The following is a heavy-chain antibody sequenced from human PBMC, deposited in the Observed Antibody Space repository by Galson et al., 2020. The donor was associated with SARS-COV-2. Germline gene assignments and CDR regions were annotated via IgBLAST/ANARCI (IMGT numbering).Heavy chain of an antibody. CDR1: GLSFPTYW. Sequence: GESLKISCKASGLSFPTYWIGWVRQMPGKGLEYMGIIYHHDSDTRYSPAFQDQVPISADKSITTAFLPGSSLRASDTAMYYCARGTDTHFDFWCQGSLVTVCS. CDR2: IYHHDSDT. CDR3: ARGTDTHFDF. J-gene: IGHJ4*02. V-gene: IGHV5-51*01.